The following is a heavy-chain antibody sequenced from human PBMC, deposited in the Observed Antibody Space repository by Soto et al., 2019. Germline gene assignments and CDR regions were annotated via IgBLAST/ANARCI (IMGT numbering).Heavy chain of an antibody. CDR3: ARGRGSSYGSIPLYYFDY. D-gene: IGHD5-18*01. V-gene: IGHV1-69*12. Sequence: QVQLVQSGAEVKKPGSSVKVSCKASGGTFSSYAISWVRQAPGQGLEWMGGIIPIFGTANYAQKFQGRVTITADESTSTAYMELSSRRSEDTAVYYCARGRGSSYGSIPLYYFDYWGQGTLVTVSS. CDR2: IIPIFGTA. J-gene: IGHJ4*02. CDR1: GGTFSSYA.